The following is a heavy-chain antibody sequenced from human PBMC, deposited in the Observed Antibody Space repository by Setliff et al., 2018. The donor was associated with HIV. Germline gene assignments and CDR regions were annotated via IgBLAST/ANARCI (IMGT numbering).Heavy chain of an antibody. CDR2: LFYRGAT. CDR3: ARGREAFFWFDP. CDR1: GGSLNSAYY. J-gene: IGHJ5*02. V-gene: IGHV4-38-2*01. Sequence: PSETLSLTCAVFGGSLNSAYYWGWIRQSPGRGLQWIGSLFYRGATYYNPSFKSRVNMSLDASRNQFFLNLTSLNAADTAVYYCARGREAFFWFDPWGQGTLVTVSS. D-gene: IGHD3-3*02.